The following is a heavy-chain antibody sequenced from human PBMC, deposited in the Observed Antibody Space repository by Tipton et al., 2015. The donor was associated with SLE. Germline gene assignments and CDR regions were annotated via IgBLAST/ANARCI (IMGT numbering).Heavy chain of an antibody. CDR1: GFTFSSYA. J-gene: IGHJ4*02. Sequence: LRLSCAASGFTFSSYAMHWVRQAPGKGLEWIGEINHSGSTNYNPSLKSRVTISVDTSKNQFSLKLSSVTAADTAVYYCARGLTMIVVVTLDYWGQGTLVTVSS. CDR3: ARGLTMIVVVTLDY. V-gene: IGHV4-34*01. D-gene: IGHD3-22*01. CDR2: INHSGST.